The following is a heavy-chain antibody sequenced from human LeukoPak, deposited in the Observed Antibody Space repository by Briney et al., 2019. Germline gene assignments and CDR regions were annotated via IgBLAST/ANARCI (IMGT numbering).Heavy chain of an antibody. CDR1: GFTVSSNY. Sequence: PGGSLRLSCAASGFTVSSNYMSWVRQAPGKGLEWVSVIYSGGSTYYADSVKGRFTISRDNSKNTLYLQMNSLRAEDTAVYYCAVSSPPGIAAVEDFWGQGTTVTVSS. CDR2: IYSGGST. V-gene: IGHV3-66*01. J-gene: IGHJ3*01. CDR3: AVSSPPGIAAVEDF. D-gene: IGHD6-13*01.